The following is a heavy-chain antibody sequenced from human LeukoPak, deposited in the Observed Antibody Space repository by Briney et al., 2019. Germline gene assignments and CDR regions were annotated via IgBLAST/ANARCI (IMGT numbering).Heavy chain of an antibody. J-gene: IGHJ4*02. CDR1: GGTFSSYA. CDR2: IIPIFGTA. Sequence: SVKVSCKASGGTFSSYAISWLRQAPGQGLEWMGRIIPIFGTANYAQKFQGRVTITTDESTSTAYMELSSLRSEDTAVYYCARHNTAGFDYWGQGTLVTVSS. V-gene: IGHV1-69*05. CDR3: ARHNTAGFDY. D-gene: IGHD5-18*01.